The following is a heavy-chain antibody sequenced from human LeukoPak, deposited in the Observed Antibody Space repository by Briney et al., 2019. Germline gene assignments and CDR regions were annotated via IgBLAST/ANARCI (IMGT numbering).Heavy chain of an antibody. CDR3: ARGGGIAAPRGGSDY. D-gene: IGHD6-13*01. CDR1: GGSFSGYY. Sequence: SETLSLTCAVYGGSFSGYYWSWIRQPPGKGLEWIGEINHSGSTNYNPSLKSRVTISVDTSKNQFSLKLGSVTAADTAVYYCARGGGIAAPRGGSDYWGQGTLVTVSS. J-gene: IGHJ4*02. V-gene: IGHV4-34*01. CDR2: INHSGST.